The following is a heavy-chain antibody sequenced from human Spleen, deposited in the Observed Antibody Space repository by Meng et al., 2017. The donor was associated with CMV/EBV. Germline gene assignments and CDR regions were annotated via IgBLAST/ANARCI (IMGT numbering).Heavy chain of an antibody. J-gene: IGHJ4*02. Sequence: DSYMSWIRQAPGKGLEWVSYISSSGSTIYYADSVKGRFTISRDNAKNSLYLQMNSLRAEDTAVYYCARDRRWGDLSYDFWSGYHFDYWGQGTLVTVSS. D-gene: IGHD3-3*01. V-gene: IGHV3-11*01. CDR1: DSY. CDR2: ISSSGSTI. CDR3: ARDRRWGDLSYDFWSGYHFDY.